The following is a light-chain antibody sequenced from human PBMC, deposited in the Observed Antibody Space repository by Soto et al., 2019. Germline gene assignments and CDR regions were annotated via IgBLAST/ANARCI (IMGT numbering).Light chain of an antibody. J-gene: IGKJ5*01. V-gene: IGKV3-15*01. CDR2: GAS. CDR3: QQYNNWPLT. Sequence: EILMTQSPPTLSVSPGERATLSCRTSQSLRSDLAWYQQKPGQAPRLLIYGASTRATDVPARFSGSGSGTEFTLTITSLQSEDFAVYCCQQYNNWPLTFGPGTRLEIK. CDR1: QSLRSD.